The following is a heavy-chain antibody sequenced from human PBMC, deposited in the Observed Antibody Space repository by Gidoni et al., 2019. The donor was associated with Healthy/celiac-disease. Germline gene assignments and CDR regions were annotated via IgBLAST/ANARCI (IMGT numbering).Heavy chain of an antibody. CDR3: AKGSYYDSSGRGQYYYYGMDV. Sequence: QVQLVESGGGVVQPGRSLRLSCAASGFTFSSYGMHWVRQAPGKGLEWVAVISYDGSNKYYADSVKGRFTISRDNSKNTLYLQMNSLRAEDTAVYYCAKGSYYDSSGRGQYYYYGMDVWGQGTTVTVSS. V-gene: IGHV3-30*18. J-gene: IGHJ6*02. CDR2: ISYDGSNK. D-gene: IGHD3-22*01. CDR1: GFTFSSYG.